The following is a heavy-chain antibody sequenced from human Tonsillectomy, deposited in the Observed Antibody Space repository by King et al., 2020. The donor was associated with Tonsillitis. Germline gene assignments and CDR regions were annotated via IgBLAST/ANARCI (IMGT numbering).Heavy chain of an antibody. Sequence: VQLVESGAEVKKPGASVKVSCKPSGFTFTGYYMHWVRQAPGQGLEWMGWINPNSGGTNYAQKLQGRVTMTRDTSISTVYMELSRLGSDDTAIYSCATSGDYGDYHYWGQGTLVTVSS. CDR2: INPNSGGT. D-gene: IGHD4-17*01. V-gene: IGHV1-2*02. J-gene: IGHJ4*02. CDR3: ATSGDYGDYHY. CDR1: GFTFTGYY.